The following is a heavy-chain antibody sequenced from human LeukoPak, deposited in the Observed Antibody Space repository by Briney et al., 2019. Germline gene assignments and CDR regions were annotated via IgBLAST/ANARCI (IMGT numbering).Heavy chain of an antibody. V-gene: IGHV3-7*01. CDR1: GFTFSSYW. Sequence: TGGSLRLSCAASGFTFSSYWMSWVRQAPGKGLEWVANIKQDGSEKYYVDSVKGRFTISRDNAKNSLYLQMNSLRAEDTAVYYCARNFRVQYYDILTGYYYWGQGTLVTVSS. J-gene: IGHJ4*02. D-gene: IGHD3-9*01. CDR3: ARNFRVQYYDILTGYYY. CDR2: IKQDGSEK.